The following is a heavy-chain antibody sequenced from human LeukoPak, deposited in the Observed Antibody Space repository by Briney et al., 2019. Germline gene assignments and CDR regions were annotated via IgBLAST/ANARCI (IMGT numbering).Heavy chain of an antibody. CDR3: AREWVWFGESRYFSY. CDR2: INADNGNT. CDR1: GFTFTNYA. D-gene: IGHD3-10*01. J-gene: IGHJ4*02. Sequence: ASVKVSCKASGFTFTNYAMHWVRQAPGQRLEWMAWINADNGNTKYSPKFQGRVTITRDTSASTVYMELSSLTSEDTVVYYCAREWVWFGESRYFSYWGQGTLVTVSS. V-gene: IGHV1-3*01.